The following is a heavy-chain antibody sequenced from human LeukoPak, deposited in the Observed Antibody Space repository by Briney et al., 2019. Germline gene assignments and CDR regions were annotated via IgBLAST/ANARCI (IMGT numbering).Heavy chain of an antibody. CDR1: GYTFTSYG. Sequence: ASVKVSCKASGYTFTSYGISWVRQAPGQGLERMGWISAYNGNTNYAQKLQGRVTMTTDTSTSTAYMELRSLRSDDTAVYYCARQAVSGTTGYYYYYMDVWGKGTTVTVSS. V-gene: IGHV1-18*01. CDR3: ARQAVSGTTGYYYYYMDV. D-gene: IGHD6-19*01. J-gene: IGHJ6*03. CDR2: ISAYNGNT.